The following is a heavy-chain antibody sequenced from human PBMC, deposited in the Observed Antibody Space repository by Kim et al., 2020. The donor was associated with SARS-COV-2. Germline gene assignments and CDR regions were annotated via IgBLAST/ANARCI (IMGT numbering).Heavy chain of an antibody. CDR2: INGDGSTT. Sequence: GGSLRLSCAASGFTFRSCWMHWVRQAPGKGLVWVSGINGDGSTTNYADSVRGRFTISRDNAKNTLYPQMNRLRAEDTAVYYCARFVEVASYGMDVWGQGTTVTVSS. J-gene: IGHJ6*02. CDR3: ARFVEVASYGMDV. D-gene: IGHD1-1*01. V-gene: IGHV3-74*01. CDR1: GFTFRSCW.